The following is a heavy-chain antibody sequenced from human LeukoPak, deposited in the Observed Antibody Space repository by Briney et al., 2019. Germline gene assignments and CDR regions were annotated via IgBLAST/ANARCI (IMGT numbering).Heavy chain of an antibody. V-gene: IGHV1-2*02. J-gene: IGHJ4*02. CDR3: ARALFGWLQFSVGY. Sequence: ASVKVSCKASGYTFTAYYMHWVRHAPGQGLEWMGWINPNSGCTNYAQKFQGRVTMTTDTSISTAYMQLSRLRSDATAVYYCARALFGWLQFSVGYWGEGTLVTVSS. CDR1: GYTFTAYY. D-gene: IGHD5-24*01. CDR2: INPNSGCT.